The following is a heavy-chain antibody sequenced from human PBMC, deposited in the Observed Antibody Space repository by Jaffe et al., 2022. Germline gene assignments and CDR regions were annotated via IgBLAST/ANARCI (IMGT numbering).Heavy chain of an antibody. V-gene: IGHV3-23*01. CDR1: GFTFSSYA. CDR3: AKVDLSKWFKEGALDY. J-gene: IGHJ4*02. Sequence: EVQLLESGGGLVQPGGSLRLSCAASGFTFSSYAMSWVRQAPGKGLEWVSAISGSGGSTYYADSVKGRFTISRDNSKNTLYLQMNSLRAEDTAVYYCAKVDLSKWFKEGALDYWGQGTLVTVSS. CDR2: ISGSGGST. D-gene: IGHD3-22*01.